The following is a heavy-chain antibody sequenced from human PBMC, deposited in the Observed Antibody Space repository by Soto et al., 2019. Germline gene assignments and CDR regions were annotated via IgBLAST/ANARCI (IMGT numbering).Heavy chain of an antibody. CDR1: GFTFSSYW. Sequence: GGSLRLSCAASGFTFSSYWMSWVRQAPGKGLEWVANIKQDGSEKYYVDSVKGRFTISRDNAKNSLYLQMNSLRAEDTAVYYCATQGEVYCSSTSCYEPLPPLYYYYGMDVWGQGTTVTVSS. D-gene: IGHD2-2*01. CDR3: ATQGEVYCSSTSCYEPLPPLYYYYGMDV. J-gene: IGHJ6*02. CDR2: IKQDGSEK. V-gene: IGHV3-7*01.